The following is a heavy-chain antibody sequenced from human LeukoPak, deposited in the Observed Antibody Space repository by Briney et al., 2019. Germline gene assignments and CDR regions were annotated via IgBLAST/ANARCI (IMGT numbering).Heavy chain of an antibody. CDR1: GGSLSSGSYY. V-gene: IGHV4-61*02. Sequence: SQTLSLTCTVSGGSLSSGSYYWSWIRQPAGKGLEWIGRIYTSGSTNYNPSLKSRVTISVDTSKNQFSLKLSSVTAADTAVYYCARDKRFSYYYYMDVWGKGTTVTVSS. CDR2: IYTSGST. CDR3: ARDKRFSYYYYMDV. J-gene: IGHJ6*03. D-gene: IGHD3-3*02.